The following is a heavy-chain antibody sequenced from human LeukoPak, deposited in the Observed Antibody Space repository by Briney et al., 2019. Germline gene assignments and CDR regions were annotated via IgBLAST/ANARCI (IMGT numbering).Heavy chain of an antibody. J-gene: IGHJ3*02. CDR3: ARGLGLWYPLYAFDI. Sequence: ASVKVSCKASGYTFTGYYMHWVRQAPGQGLEWMGWINPNSGGTNYAQKFQGRVTMTRDTSISTAYMELSRLRSDDTAVYYCARGLGLWYPLYAFDIWGQGTMVTVSS. D-gene: IGHD5-18*01. V-gene: IGHV1-2*02. CDR2: INPNSGGT. CDR1: GYTFTGYY.